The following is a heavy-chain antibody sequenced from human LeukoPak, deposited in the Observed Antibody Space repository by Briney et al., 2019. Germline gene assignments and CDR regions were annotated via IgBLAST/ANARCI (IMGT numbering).Heavy chain of an antibody. CDR3: ATSLGPLTEY. V-gene: IGHV3-74*01. D-gene: IGHD7-27*01. CDR2: INSGGSGT. CDR1: VFAFSSNW. J-gene: IGHJ4*02. Sequence: QSGGSLRLSCAASVFAFSSNWMHWVRQTRRKGLVWVSRINSGGSGTSYADSVEGRFTISRDNAKNTLYLQMNSLKGEDTAVYYCATSLGPLTEYWGQGTLVTVSS.